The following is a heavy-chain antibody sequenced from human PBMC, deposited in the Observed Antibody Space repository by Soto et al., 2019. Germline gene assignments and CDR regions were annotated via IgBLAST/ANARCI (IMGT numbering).Heavy chain of an antibody. J-gene: IGHJ6*02. D-gene: IGHD4-17*01. V-gene: IGHV3-23*01. CDR1: GFTSSTYA. Sequence: GGSLRLSCAASGFTSSTYAMSWVRQAPGKGLEWVAGIGASGGSTHYVDSVKGRFTIYGANTKKKLYLKMNSLRAEDTAIYKCAKGPTTLVSYYNYYGIDVWGRGTTVTVSS. CDR3: AKGPTTLVSYYNYYGIDV. CDR2: IGASGGST.